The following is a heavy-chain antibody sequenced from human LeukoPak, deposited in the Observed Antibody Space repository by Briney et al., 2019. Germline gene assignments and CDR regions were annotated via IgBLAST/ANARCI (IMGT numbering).Heavy chain of an antibody. CDR2: IYYSGST. CDR3: ARQQLLGYRVWWFAP. J-gene: IGHJ5*02. Sequence: PSETLSLTCTVSGGSISRYYWSWIRQPPGKGLEWIGYIYYSGSTNYNPSLKSRVTISVDTTKNQFSLKLSSVTAADTAVYYCARQQLLGYRVWWFAPSGPGTLVTASS. D-gene: IGHD5-24*01. CDR1: GGSISRYY. V-gene: IGHV4-59*01.